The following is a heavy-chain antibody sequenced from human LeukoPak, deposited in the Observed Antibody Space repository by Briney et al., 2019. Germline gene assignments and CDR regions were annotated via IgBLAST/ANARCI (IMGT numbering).Heavy chain of an antibody. Sequence: SETLSLTCTVSGGSISSYYWSWIRQPPGKGLEWIGYLYYSGSTNYNPFLKSRVTISVDTSKNQFSLKLSSVTAADTAVYYCARVTIAAAGTFWFDPWGQGTLVTVSS. D-gene: IGHD6-13*01. CDR2: LYYSGST. CDR1: GGSISSYY. V-gene: IGHV4-59*01. CDR3: ARVTIAAAGTFWFDP. J-gene: IGHJ5*02.